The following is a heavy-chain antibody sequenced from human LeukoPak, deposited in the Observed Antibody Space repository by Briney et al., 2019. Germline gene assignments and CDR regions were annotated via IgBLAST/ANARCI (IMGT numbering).Heavy chain of an antibody. Sequence: SETLSFTCTVCGGSISSYYWSWIRQPPGQGLEWMGYIYYSGGTNYNPSLKSRVTISVDTSKNQFSLKLSSVTAADTAMYYCARVSGYDWESFYDYWGQGSLVTVSS. CDR1: GGSISSYY. D-gene: IGHD5-12*01. CDR2: IYYSGGT. J-gene: IGHJ4*02. V-gene: IGHV4-59*01. CDR3: ARVSGYDWESFYDY.